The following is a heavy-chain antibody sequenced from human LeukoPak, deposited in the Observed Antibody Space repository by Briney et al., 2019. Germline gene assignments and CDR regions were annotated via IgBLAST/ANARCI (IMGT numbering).Heavy chain of an antibody. CDR3: ARDLPALYSSSSGNWFDP. D-gene: IGHD6-6*01. CDR1: GGTLSSFA. CDR2: INPNSGGT. V-gene: IGHV1-2*02. J-gene: IGHJ5*02. Sequence: ASVKVSCKASGGTLSSFAISWVRQAPGKGLEWMGWINPNSGGTNYAQKFQGRVTMTRDTSISTAYMELSRLRSDDTAVYYCARDLPALYSSSSGNWFDPWGQGTLVTVSS.